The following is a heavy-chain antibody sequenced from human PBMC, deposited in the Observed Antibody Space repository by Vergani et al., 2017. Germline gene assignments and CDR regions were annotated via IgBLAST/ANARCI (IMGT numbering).Heavy chain of an antibody. CDR2: VEDSGYF. V-gene: IGHV4-59*01. Sequence: QVQLQESGPGLVRPSETLSLIRTVSGGPLRGYYWNWIRQTPGEGLEWIGYVEDSGYFNYNPSLKTRVSMSSDTSNNQFSLMLSSVTVADTAVYYCARSIVSRNPPDYFDNWGQGTLVTVSS. J-gene: IGHJ4*02. CDR3: ARSIVSRNPPDYFDN. D-gene: IGHD1-14*01. CDR1: GGPLRGYY.